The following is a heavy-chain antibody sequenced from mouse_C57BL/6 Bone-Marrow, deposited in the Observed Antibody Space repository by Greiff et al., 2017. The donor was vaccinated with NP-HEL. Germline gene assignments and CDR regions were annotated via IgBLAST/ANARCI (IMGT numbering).Heavy chain of an antibody. CDR2: IHPNSGST. Sequence: VQLQQSGAELVKPGASVKLSCKASGYTFTSYWMHWVKQRPGQGLEWIGMIHPNSGSTNYNEKFKSKATLTVDKSSSTAYMQLSSLTSEDSAVYYCARGGYYGYYYAMDYWGQGTSVTVSS. D-gene: IGHD1-1*01. J-gene: IGHJ4*01. V-gene: IGHV1-64*01. CDR3: ARGGYYGYYYAMDY. CDR1: GYTFTSYW.